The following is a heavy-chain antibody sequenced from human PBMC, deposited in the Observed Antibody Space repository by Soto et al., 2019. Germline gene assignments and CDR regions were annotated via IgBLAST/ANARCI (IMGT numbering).Heavy chain of an antibody. J-gene: IGHJ3*01. V-gene: IGHV3-7*05. CDR2: ITQDGIKI. D-gene: IGHD2-21*01. Sequence: EVQLVESGGGLVQPGGSLRLSCAASGFSFSRFWITWVRQAPGTGLELVANITQDGIKIHYGDSVEGRFTLSRDNATNSLYPQLNSLRPEDTAMYYCVRDISPSGEFSLDAFYVWGQGAVVTVSS. CDR1: GFSFSRFW. CDR3: VRDISPSGEFSLDAFYV.